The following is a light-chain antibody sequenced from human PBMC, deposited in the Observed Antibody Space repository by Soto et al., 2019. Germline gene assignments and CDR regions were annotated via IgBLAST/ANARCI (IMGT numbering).Light chain of an antibody. Sequence: QSVLTQPPSASASQGASVTLTCTLSSGYSNYKVDWYQQRPGKGPRFEMRVGTGGSVGSKGEGIPVRFSVLGSGLNRYLTIKNIQDEDESDYHCGADHGSGSLFVVVFGGGTKLTVL. CDR3: GADHGSGSLFVVV. J-gene: IGLJ2*01. CDR2: VGTGGSVG. V-gene: IGLV9-49*01. CDR1: SGYSNYK.